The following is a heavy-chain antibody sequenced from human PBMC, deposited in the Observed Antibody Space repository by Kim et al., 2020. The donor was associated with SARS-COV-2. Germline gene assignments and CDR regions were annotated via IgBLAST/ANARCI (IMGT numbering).Heavy chain of an antibody. J-gene: IGHJ4*02. CDR3: EKEQMLGLDY. D-gene: IGHD3-16*01. CDR2: SKN. V-gene: IGHV3-33*06. Sequence: SKNYTAESVKGHFTISRDNSQNTLYLQMNSLRAEDTAVYYCEKEQMLGLDYWGQGTLVTVSS.